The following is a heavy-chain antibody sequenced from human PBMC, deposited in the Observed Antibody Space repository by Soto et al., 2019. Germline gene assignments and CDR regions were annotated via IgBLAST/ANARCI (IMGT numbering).Heavy chain of an antibody. V-gene: IGHV4-4*07. CDR3: ARGPGSYNWFDS. CDR1: GGSISSYY. J-gene: IGHJ5*01. D-gene: IGHD3-10*01. CDR2: IYTSGIT. Sequence: LSLTCTVSGGSISSYYWSWIRQPAGKGLEWIGRIYTSGITKYNPSLESRVTMSVDTSKNQFSLSLSSVTAADTAVYYCARGPGSYNWFDSWGQGTLVTVS.